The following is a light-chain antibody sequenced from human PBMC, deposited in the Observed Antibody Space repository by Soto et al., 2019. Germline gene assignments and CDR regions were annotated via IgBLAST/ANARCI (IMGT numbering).Light chain of an antibody. CDR3: QQYGSPPRT. J-gene: IGKJ1*01. Sequence: EIVLMQSPGTLSLSTGERATLSSRASHIVSSRYLAWYQQKVGQAPRLLIYGASSRAAGIPDRFSGSGSRTDFTLAIMRLEPEDFAVYYCQQYGSPPRTFGQGTKVDIK. CDR2: GAS. V-gene: IGKV3-20*01. CDR1: HIVSSRY.